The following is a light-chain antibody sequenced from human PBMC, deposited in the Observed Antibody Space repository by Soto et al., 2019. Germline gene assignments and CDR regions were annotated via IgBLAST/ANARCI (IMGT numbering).Light chain of an antibody. V-gene: IGKV1-5*03. J-gene: IGKJ2*01. CDR2: KAS. CDR1: QSISSW. CDR3: QQYNSIPAT. Sequence: DIQMTQSPSTLSASVGDRVTITCRASQSISSWLAWYQQKPGKAPKLLIYKASSLESGVPSRFSGSGSGTEFTLTISSLKPDDFATYYCQQYNSIPATFGQGTKLEIK.